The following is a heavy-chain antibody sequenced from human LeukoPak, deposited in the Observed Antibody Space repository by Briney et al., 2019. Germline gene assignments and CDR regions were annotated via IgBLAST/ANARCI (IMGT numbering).Heavy chain of an antibody. CDR1: GGSISSGGYC. V-gene: IGHV4-30-2*01. D-gene: IGHD3-22*01. CDR2: IYDSGRP. Sequence: SETLSLTCAVSGGSISSGGYCWSWLRQPPGKGLEWIVYIYDSGRPYYNPAFKRGVTISVDRSKNQFYLKLSSVTAADTAVYYCAREEWSSGYGYWGQGTLVTVSS. CDR3: AREEWSSGYGY. J-gene: IGHJ4*02.